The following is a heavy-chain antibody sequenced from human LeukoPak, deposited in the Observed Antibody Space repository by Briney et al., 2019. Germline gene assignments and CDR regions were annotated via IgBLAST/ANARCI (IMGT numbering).Heavy chain of an antibody. J-gene: IGHJ4*02. CDR2: IYYSGTT. CDR3: AGDPVYGSGTF. CDR1: GGSISTGDYY. V-gene: IGHV4-30-4*01. Sequence: SETLSLTCTVAGGSISTGDYYWSWIRQPPGKGLEWIGYIYYSGTTYYNPSLKGRISFSMQTSRNQFSLNLRSVTAADTAVYYCAGDPVYGSGTFWGQGTLVTVSS. D-gene: IGHD3-10*01.